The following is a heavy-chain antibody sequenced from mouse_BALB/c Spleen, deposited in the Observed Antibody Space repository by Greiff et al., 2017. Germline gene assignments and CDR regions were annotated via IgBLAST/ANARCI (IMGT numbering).Heavy chain of an antibody. CDR1: GFAFSSYD. V-gene: IGHV5-12-1*01. Sequence: DVKLVESGGGLVKPGGSLKLSCAASGFAFSSYDMSWVRQTPEKRLEWVAYISSGGGSTYYPDTVKGRFTISRDNAKNTLYLQMSSLKSEDTAMYYCARQGGIYAMDYWGQGTSVTVSS. J-gene: IGHJ4*01. CDR3: ARQGGIYAMDY. CDR2: ISSGGGST.